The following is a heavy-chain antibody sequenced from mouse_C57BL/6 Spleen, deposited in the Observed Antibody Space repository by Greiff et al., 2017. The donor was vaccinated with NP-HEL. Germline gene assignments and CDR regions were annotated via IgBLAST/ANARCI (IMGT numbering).Heavy chain of an antibody. V-gene: IGHV1-82*01. CDR1: GYAFSSSW. CDR2: IYPGDGDT. J-gene: IGHJ1*03. CDR3: ARSTIRSGYFDV. D-gene: IGHD2-4*01. Sequence: QVQLQQSGPELVKPGASVKISCKASGYAFSSSWMNWVKQRPGKGLEWIGRIYPGDGDTNYNGKFKGKATLTADKSSSTAYMQLSSLTSEDSAVYFCARSTIRSGYFDVWGTGTTVTVSS.